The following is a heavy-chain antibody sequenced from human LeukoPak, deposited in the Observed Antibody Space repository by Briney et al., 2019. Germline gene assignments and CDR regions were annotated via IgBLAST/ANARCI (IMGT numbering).Heavy chain of an antibody. CDR2: INRDGSST. D-gene: IGHD5-12*01. CDR1: GFTFRSYW. CDR3: ARLNGEATIFGY. V-gene: IGHV3-74*01. Sequence: GGSLRLSCAACGFTFRSYWMHGVREARGRGVVGVSRINRDGSSTTYADSVKGRFTISRDNAKNTLYLQMNSLRADDTAVYYCARLNGEATIFGYWGQGSLVTVSS. J-gene: IGHJ4*02.